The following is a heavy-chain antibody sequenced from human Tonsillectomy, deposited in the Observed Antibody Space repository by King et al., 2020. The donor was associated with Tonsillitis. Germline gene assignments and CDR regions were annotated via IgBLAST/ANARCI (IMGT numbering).Heavy chain of an antibody. V-gene: IGHV4-4*07. J-gene: IGHJ4*02. D-gene: IGHD3-9*01. CDR3: ARENYDVLTGYPSYFDY. CDR2: IYNTGTT. CDR1: GDSISTYY. Sequence: QLQESGPGLVKPSETLSLICTVSGDSISTYYWSWIRPAAGKGLEWIGRIYNTGTTNYNPSLKSRVAMSVDTSKNQFSLKLSSVTAADTAVYYCARENYDVLTGYPSYFDYWGQGTLVTVSS.